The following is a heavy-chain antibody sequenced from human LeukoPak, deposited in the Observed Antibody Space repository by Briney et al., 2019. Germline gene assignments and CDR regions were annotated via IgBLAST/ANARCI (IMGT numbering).Heavy chain of an antibody. Sequence: SGTLSLTCTVSGDSISSNYWWSWVRQPPGRGLEWIGEIYNTGSANHSPSLKSRVTISIDKSKNQFSLKLNSVTATDTAVYYCARGGDYRFDPWGQGTLVTVSS. J-gene: IGHJ5*02. CDR1: GDSISSNYW. V-gene: IGHV4-4*02. CDR3: ARGGDYRFDP. CDR2: IYNTGSA. D-gene: IGHD2-21*02.